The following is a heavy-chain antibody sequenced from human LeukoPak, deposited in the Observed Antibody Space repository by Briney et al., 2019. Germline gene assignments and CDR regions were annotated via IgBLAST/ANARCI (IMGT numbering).Heavy chain of an antibody. D-gene: IGHD1-26*01. CDR2: INSDGSST. V-gene: IGHV3-74*01. Sequence: GGSLRLSRAASGFTFSSYWMHWVRQAPGKGLVWVSRINSDGSSTSYADSVKGRFTISRDNAKNTLYLQMNSLRAEDTAVYYCARVNRVGPNSDYWGQGTLVTVSS. CDR1: GFTFSSYW. CDR3: ARVNRVGPNSDY. J-gene: IGHJ4*02.